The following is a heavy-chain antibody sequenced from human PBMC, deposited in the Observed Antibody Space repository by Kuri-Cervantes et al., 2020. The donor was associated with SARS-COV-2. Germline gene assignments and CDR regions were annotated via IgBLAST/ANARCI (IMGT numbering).Heavy chain of an antibody. Sequence: ETLSLTCAASGFTFSSYWMHWVRQAPGKGLVWVSRINSDGSSTSYADSVKGRFTISRDNAKNTLYLQMNSLRTEDTAVYYCAREGLSEVELLDYWGQGTLVTVSS. CDR3: AREGLSEVELLDY. J-gene: IGHJ4*02. D-gene: IGHD1-26*01. V-gene: IGHV3-74*01. CDR2: INSDGSST. CDR1: GFTFSSYW.